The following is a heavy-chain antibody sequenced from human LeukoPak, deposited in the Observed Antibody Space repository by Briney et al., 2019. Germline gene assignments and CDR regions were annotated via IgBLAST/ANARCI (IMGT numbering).Heavy chain of an antibody. J-gene: IGHJ4*02. CDR3: ARNIVGPRQVDY. D-gene: IGHD1-26*01. Sequence: PSETLSLTCTVSGGSISSYYWSWIRQPPGKGLEWIGYIYHSGTTNYNPSLKSRVTISVDTSKSQVSLKLSSVTAADTAIYYCARNIVGPRQVDYWGQGTLVTVSS. V-gene: IGHV4-59*01. CDR2: IYHSGTT. CDR1: GGSISSYY.